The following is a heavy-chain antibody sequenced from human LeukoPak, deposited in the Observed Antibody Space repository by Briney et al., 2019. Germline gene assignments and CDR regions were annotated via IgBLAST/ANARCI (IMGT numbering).Heavy chain of an antibody. CDR3: ARHGSRSTHVYP. V-gene: IGHV4-39*01. CDR1: GGSINSGGYY. J-gene: IGHJ5*02. Sequence: PSETLSLTCTVSGGSINSGGYYWGWIRQPPGKGLEWIGNIYYSGSTYYNSSLESRVTISVDTSKNQFSLKLSSVTAADTAVYYCARHGSRSTHVYPWGQGTLVTVSS. D-gene: IGHD2-2*01. CDR2: IYYSGST.